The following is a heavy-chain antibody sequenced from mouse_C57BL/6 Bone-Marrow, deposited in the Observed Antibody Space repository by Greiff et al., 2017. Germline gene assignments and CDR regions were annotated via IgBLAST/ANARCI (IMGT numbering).Heavy chain of an antibody. CDR3: ANWAWFAY. V-gene: IGHV1-5*01. Sequence: EVQVEEPGTVLVRPGASVKLSCKASGYTFTSYWMHWVKQRPGQGLEWIGAIYPGNSDTSYKQKFKGKAKLTAVKSASTAYMELSSLTNEDSAVYYCANWAWFAYWGQGTLVTVSA. CDR1: GYTFTSYW. D-gene: IGHD4-1*01. J-gene: IGHJ3*01. CDR2: IYPGNSDT.